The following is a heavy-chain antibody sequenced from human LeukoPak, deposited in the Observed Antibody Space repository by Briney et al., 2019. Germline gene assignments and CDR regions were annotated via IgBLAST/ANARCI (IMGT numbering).Heavy chain of an antibody. CDR3: ARHIGGGIEDMDV. V-gene: IGHV4-59*08. CDR1: GGSIGTYY. D-gene: IGHD3-16*02. J-gene: IGHJ6*03. Sequence: SETLSLTCTVSGGSIGTYYCSWVRQSPGKGLEWIGYIYVTGNRYNPYLQSRVTISVDTSRNQFFLKMSSVTAADTAVYCARHIGGGIEDMDVWGKGTKVTVSS. CDR2: IYVTGN.